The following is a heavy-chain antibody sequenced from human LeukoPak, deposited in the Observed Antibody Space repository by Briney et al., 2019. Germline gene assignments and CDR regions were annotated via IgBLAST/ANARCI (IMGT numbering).Heavy chain of an antibody. D-gene: IGHD4-11*01. CDR3: AKDAQRGFDYSNSLEY. Sequence: GGSLRLSCAASGFIFNHHAMHWVRQAPGKGLQWVAVIWSDKSNRFYADSVRGRFTISRDDSRKTVYLQMERLTAEDTAIYYCAKDAQRGFDYSNSLEYWGQGDLVTVAS. J-gene: IGHJ4*02. CDR2: IWSDKSNR. CDR1: GFIFNHHA. V-gene: IGHV3-33*06.